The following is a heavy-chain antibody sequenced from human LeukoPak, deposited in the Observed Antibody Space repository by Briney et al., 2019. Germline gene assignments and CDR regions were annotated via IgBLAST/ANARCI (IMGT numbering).Heavy chain of an antibody. V-gene: IGHV4-31*03. CDR1: GGSISSGGYY. CDR2: IYYSAST. Sequence: SQTLSLTCTVSGGSISSGGYYWSWIRQHPGKGLEWIGYIYYSASTYYNPSLKSRVTISVDTSKNQFSLKLSSMTAADTAVYYCAREHDSSGYYLNNWFDPWGQGTPVTVSS. CDR3: AREHDSSGYYLNNWFDP. D-gene: IGHD3-22*01. J-gene: IGHJ5*02.